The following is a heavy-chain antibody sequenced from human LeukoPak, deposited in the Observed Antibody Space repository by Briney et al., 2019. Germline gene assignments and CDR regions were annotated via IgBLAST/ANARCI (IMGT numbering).Heavy chain of an antibody. Sequence: ASVKVSRKASGYTFTSYGISWVRQAPGQGLEWMGWISAYNGNTNYAQKLQGRVTMTTDTSTSTAYMELRSLRSDDTAVYYCARDSSIAARPPYYGMDVWGRGTTVTVSS. CDR3: ARDSSIAARPPYYGMDV. J-gene: IGHJ6*02. V-gene: IGHV1-18*01. CDR2: ISAYNGNT. CDR1: GYTFTSYG. D-gene: IGHD6-6*01.